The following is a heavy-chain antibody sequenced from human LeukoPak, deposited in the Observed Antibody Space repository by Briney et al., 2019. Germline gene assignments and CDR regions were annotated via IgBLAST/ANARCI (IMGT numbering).Heavy chain of an antibody. J-gene: IGHJ5*02. CDR1: GFTVSSNY. CDR3: ARDSYGYHGSFDP. D-gene: IGHD2-2*01. CDR2: LSSSGRYT. V-gene: IGHV3-11*05. Sequence: GGSLRLSCAASGFTVSSNYMSWVRQAPGKGLEWVSNLSSSGRYTNYADSVRGRFTISRDNAKKSLYLQMNSLRAEDTAVYYCARDSYGYHGSFDPWGQGTLVTVSS.